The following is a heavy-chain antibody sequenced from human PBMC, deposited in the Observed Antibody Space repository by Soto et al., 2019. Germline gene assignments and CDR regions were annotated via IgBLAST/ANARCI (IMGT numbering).Heavy chain of an antibody. D-gene: IGHD2-15*01. CDR2: IYTSGST. Sequence: LSLTCTVSGGSISSYYWSWIRQPAGKGLEWIGRIYTSGSTNYNPSLKSRVTMSVDTSKNQFSLKLSSVTAADTAVYYCAREPSDCSGGSCHQGHDYWGQGTLVTVSS. V-gene: IGHV4-4*07. J-gene: IGHJ4*02. CDR3: AREPSDCSGGSCHQGHDY. CDR1: GGSISSYY.